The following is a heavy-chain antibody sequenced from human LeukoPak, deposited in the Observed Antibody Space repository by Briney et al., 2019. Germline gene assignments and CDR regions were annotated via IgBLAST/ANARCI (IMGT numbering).Heavy chain of an antibody. V-gene: IGHV7-4-1*02. CDR2: INTNTGNP. J-gene: IGHJ4*02. CDR3: ATDMITFGQRVLYFDY. D-gene: IGHD3-16*01. CDR1: GYTFSGYA. Sequence: ASVKVSCKASGYTFSGYAMNWVRQAPGQGLEWMGWINTNTGNPTYAQGFTGRFVFSLDTSVSTAYLQISSLKAEDTAVYYCATDMITFGQRVLYFDYWGQGTLVTVSS.